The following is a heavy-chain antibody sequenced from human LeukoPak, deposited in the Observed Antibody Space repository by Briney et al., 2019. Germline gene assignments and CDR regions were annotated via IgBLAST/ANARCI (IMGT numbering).Heavy chain of an antibody. V-gene: IGHV3-48*01. CDR2: FSTSSGTI. CDR1: GFTFSSFS. Sequence: PGGSLRLSCAASGFTFSSFSMNWVRQAPGKGLEWVSYFSTSSGTISYADSVKGRFTISRDDAKNSLYLQMNSLRAEDTAVYYCARGDHVSGWLGLGCWGQGALVTVSS. J-gene: IGHJ4*02. CDR3: ARGDHVSGWLGLGC. D-gene: IGHD6-19*01.